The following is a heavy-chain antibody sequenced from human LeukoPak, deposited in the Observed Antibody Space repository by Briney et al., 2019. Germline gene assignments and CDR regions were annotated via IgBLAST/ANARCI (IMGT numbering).Heavy chain of an antibody. Sequence: SETLSLTCTVSGGSISSGDYYWSWIRQPPGKGLEWIGYIYYSGSTYYNPSLKSRVTISVDTSKNQFSLKLSSVTAADTAVYYCAREGVYGSGSYYNDYFDYWGQGTLVTVSS. CDR1: GGSISSGDYY. J-gene: IGHJ4*02. D-gene: IGHD3-10*01. V-gene: IGHV4-30-4*01. CDR2: IYYSGST. CDR3: AREGVYGSGSYYNDYFDY.